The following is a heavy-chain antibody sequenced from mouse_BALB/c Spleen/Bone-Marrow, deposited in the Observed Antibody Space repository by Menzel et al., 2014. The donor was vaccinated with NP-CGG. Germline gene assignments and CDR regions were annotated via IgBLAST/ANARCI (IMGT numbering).Heavy chain of an antibody. CDR2: ISTFSGNT. J-gene: IGHJ4*01. V-gene: IGHV1S137*01. D-gene: IGHD2-14*01. CDR1: GYTFTDCA. Sequence: VKLMESGPELVRPGVSVKISCKGSGYTFTDCAMHWVKRSHAKSLEWIGLISTFSGNTNYNQKFKGKATMTVDKSSSTAYMELARLTSEDSAIYYCAGGDYRYDETRDYWGQGTSVTVSS. CDR3: AGGDYRYDETRDY.